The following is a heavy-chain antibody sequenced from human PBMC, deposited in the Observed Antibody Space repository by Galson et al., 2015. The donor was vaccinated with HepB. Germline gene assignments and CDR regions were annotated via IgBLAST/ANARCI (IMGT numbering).Heavy chain of an antibody. V-gene: IGHV3-33*01. D-gene: IGHD1-26*01. CDR3: ARSGEYSVLNWFDP. J-gene: IGHJ5*02. Sequence: SLRLSCAASGFTFSSYGMHWVRQAPGKGLEWVAVIWYDGSNKYYADSVKGRFTISRDNSKNTLYLQMNSLRAEDTAVYYCARSGEYSVLNWFDPWGQGTLVTVSS. CDR2: IWYDGSNK. CDR1: GFTFSSYG.